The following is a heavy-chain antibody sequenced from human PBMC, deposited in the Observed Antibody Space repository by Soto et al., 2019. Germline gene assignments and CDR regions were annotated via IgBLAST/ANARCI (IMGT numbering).Heavy chain of an antibody. CDR1: GYTFTSYY. CDR3: ARGGGWNYYYYYGMDV. CDR2: INPSGGST. D-gene: IGHD1-1*01. Sequence: GASVKVSCKASGYTFTSYYMHWVRQAPGQGLEWMGIINPSGGSTSYAQKFQGRVTMTRDTSTSTVYMELSSLRSEDTAVYYCARGGGWNYYYYYGMDVWGQGTTVTVSS. V-gene: IGHV1-46*01. J-gene: IGHJ6*02.